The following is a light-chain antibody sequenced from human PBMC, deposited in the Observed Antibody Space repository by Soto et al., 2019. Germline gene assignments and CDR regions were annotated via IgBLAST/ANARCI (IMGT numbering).Light chain of an antibody. V-gene: IGKV1-9*01. CDR3: QSLNRFPHS. CDR2: LAS. Sequence: IQLTQSPSSLSASVGDRVTITCRASQDIAIYLAWYQQKPGKAPKLLIYLASTLHSGVPSSFSGSGSGTDFSLTISSLQPEDAATYYCQSLNRFPHSFGGGTKVDIK. CDR1: QDIAIY. J-gene: IGKJ4*01.